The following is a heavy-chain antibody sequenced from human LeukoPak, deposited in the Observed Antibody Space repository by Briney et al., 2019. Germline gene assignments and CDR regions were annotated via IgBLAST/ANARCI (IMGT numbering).Heavy chain of an antibody. J-gene: IGHJ5*02. CDR1: GYTFTGYY. D-gene: IGHD5-18*01. V-gene: IGHV1-2*02. CDR3: ARGRQLWPKKYNWFDP. CDR2: INSNSGGT. Sequence: ASVKVSCKASGYTFTGYYMHWVRQAPGQGLEWMGWINSNSGGTNYAQKFQGRVTMTRDTSISTAYMELSRLRSDDTAVYYCARGRQLWPKKYNWFDPWGQGTLVTVSS.